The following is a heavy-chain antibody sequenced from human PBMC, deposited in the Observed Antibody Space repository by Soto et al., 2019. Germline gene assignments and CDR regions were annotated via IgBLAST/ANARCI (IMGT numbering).Heavy chain of an antibody. V-gene: IGHV3-11*01. CDR3: ARDQQQRAKYYDGMDV. CDR1: GFTFSDYC. D-gene: IGHD6-13*01. Sequence: QVQLVESGGGLVKPGGSLRLSCAASGFTFSDYCMSWIRQAPGKGLEWVSYISSSGSTIYYADSVKGRFTISRDNAKNSMFLQMNSLRAEDTAVYYCARDQQQRAKYYDGMDVWGQGTTVTVSS. CDR2: ISSSGSTI. J-gene: IGHJ6*02.